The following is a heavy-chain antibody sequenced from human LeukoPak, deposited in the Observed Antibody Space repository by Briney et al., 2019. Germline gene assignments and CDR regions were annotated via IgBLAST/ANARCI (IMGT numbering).Heavy chain of an antibody. CDR2: ISSSGSYI. D-gene: IGHD5-12*01. Sequence: GGSLRLSCAASGFTFNSYSMNWVRQAPGKGLEWVSSISSSGSYIYYADSLKGRFTVSRDNAKNSLYLQMNSLRVEDTAVYYCARDSGGSSMWGQGTLVTVSS. J-gene: IGHJ4*02. CDR1: GFTFNSYS. V-gene: IGHV3-21*01. CDR3: ARDSGGSSM.